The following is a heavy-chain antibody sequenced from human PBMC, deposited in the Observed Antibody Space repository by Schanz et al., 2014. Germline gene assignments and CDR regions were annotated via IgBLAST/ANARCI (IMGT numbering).Heavy chain of an antibody. CDR3: AKDHAGSDILTALGN. V-gene: IGHV3-23*04. Sequence: EVQLVESGGGLVKPGESLRLSCAASGFIFSAYTMNWVRQAPGKGLEWVSGIGGSGDSTHYADSVKGRFIISRDNSKNTLYLQVNSLRAEDTAVYYCAKDHAGSDILTALGNWGQGTLVTVSS. CDR1: GFIFSAYT. D-gene: IGHD3-9*01. J-gene: IGHJ4*02. CDR2: IGGSGDST.